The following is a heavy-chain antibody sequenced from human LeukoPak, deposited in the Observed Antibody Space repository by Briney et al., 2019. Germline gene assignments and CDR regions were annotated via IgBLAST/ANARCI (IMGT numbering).Heavy chain of an antibody. D-gene: IGHD3-22*01. V-gene: IGHV4-39*01. CDR3: ARHYFESSGFYQPPGY. J-gene: IGHJ4*02. Sequence: PSETLSLTCTVSGGSISSSTYYWGWVRQPPGKGLEWIGSIYYSGSTYYNPSFQSRVTISVDTSRNQFSLKLSSVTAADTAVYYCARHYFESSGFYQPPGYWGQGTLVTLSS. CDR2: IYYSGST. CDR1: GGSISSSTYY.